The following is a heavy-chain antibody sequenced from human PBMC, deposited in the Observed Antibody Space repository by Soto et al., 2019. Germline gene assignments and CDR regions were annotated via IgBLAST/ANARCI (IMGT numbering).Heavy chain of an antibody. CDR3: TRDRVLPDY. Sequence: PSETLSLTCTVSGGSVSSGSYYWSWIRQPPGKGLEWIGEIYHSGSTNYNPSLKSRVTISVDKSKNQFSLKLSSVTAEDTAMYYCTRDRVLPDYWSQGTLVTVSS. CDR2: IYHSGST. V-gene: IGHV4-61*01. CDR1: GGSVSSGSYY. D-gene: IGHD3-10*01. J-gene: IGHJ4*02.